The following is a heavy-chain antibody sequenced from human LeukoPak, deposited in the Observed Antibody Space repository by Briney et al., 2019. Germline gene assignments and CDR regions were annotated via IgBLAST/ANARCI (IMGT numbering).Heavy chain of an antibody. CDR1: GFTFSNAW. D-gene: IGHD2-2*01. J-gene: IGHJ6*03. V-gene: IGHV3-15*01. CDR3: TTGPIVVVHWYYMDV. CDR2: IKSKTDGGTT. Sequence: GWSLRLSCAASGFTFSNAWMSWVRQAPGTGLEGVGRIKSKTDGGTTDYAAPVKGRFTISRDDSKNTPYLQMNSLKTEDTAVYYCTTGPIVVVHWYYMDVWGKGTTVTVSS.